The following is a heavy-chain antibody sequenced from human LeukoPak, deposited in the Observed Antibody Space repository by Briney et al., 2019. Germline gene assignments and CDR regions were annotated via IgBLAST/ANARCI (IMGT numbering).Heavy chain of an antibody. D-gene: IGHD2-2*01. CDR3: ARDGEGDIVVVPAAYRLNWFDP. CDR2: IKQDGSEK. Sequence: GGSLRLSXAASGFTFSSYWMSWVRQAPGKGLEWVANIKQDGSEKHYVDSVKGRFTISRDNAKNSLYLQMNSLRAEDTAVYYCARDGEGDIVVVPAAYRLNWFDPWGQGTLVTVSS. V-gene: IGHV3-7*01. J-gene: IGHJ5*02. CDR1: GFTFSSYW.